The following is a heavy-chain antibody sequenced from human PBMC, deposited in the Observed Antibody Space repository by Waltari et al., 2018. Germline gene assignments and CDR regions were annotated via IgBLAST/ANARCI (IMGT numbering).Heavy chain of an antibody. D-gene: IGHD2-8*01. Sequence: EVQLLESGGGLIQPGGSLRLSCAASGFSFSIHGVSWVRQAPGKVTEWVSSISSSGSSTCYADSVRGRFTISRDNSKNMMYLRMNSLGAEDAAVYYCAKIAQMGRWYFALWGRGTLVTVSS. CDR3: AKIAQMGRWYFAL. CDR2: ISSSGSST. V-gene: IGHV3-23*01. J-gene: IGHJ2*01. CDR1: GFSFSIHG.